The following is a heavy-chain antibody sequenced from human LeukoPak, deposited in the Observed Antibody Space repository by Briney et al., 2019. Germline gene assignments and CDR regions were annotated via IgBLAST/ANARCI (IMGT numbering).Heavy chain of an antibody. J-gene: IGHJ5*02. CDR3: ARPAIVEEYWFDP. CDR1: GYTFTSYG. CDR2: INPNSGGT. Sequence: ASVKVSCKASGYTFTSYGISWVRQAPGQGLEWMGWINPNSGGTNYAQKFQGRVTMTRDTSISTAYMELSRLRSDDTAVYYCARPAIVEEYWFDPWGQGTLVTVSS. D-gene: IGHD3-22*01. V-gene: IGHV1-2*02.